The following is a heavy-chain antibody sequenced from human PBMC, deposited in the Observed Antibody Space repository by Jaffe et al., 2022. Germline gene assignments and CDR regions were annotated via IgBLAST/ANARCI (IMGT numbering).Heavy chain of an antibody. CDR1: GGSISSGSYY. J-gene: IGHJ6*03. Sequence: QVQLQESGPGLVKPSQTLSLTCTVSGGSISSGSYYWSWIRQPAGKGLEWIGRIYTSGSTNYNPSLKSRVTISVDTSKNQFSLKLSSVTAADTAVYYCARDSSSWGYYYYYMDVWGKGTTVTVSS. D-gene: IGHD6-13*01. CDR2: IYTSGST. V-gene: IGHV4-61*02. CDR3: ARDSSSWGYYYYYMDV.